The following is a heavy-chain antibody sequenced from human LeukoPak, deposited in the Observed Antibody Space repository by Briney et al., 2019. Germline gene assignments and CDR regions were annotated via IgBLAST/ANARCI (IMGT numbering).Heavy chain of an antibody. CDR2: IIPIFGTA. CDR3: ARDYCSGGSCYSNQDAFDI. V-gene: IGHV1-69*05. CDR1: GGTFNSYA. J-gene: IGHJ3*02. Sequence: SVKVSCKASGGTFNSYAISWVRQAPGQGLEWMGGIIPIFGTANYAQKFQGRVTITTDESTSTAYMELSSLRSEDTAVYYCARDYCSGGSCYSNQDAFDIWGQGTMVTVSS. D-gene: IGHD2-15*01.